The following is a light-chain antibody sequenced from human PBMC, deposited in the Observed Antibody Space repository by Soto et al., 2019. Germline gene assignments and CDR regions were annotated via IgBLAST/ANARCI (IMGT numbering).Light chain of an antibody. J-gene: IGKJ1*01. CDR2: KVS. CDR1: QSFVYSDGNTY. CDR3: MQGTRWPWT. Sequence: VLTQSPLSLSVTLGQPASISCRSSQSFVYSDGNTYLSWFQQRPGQTPRRLIYKVSNRDSGVPDRFSGSGSGTDFTLKISMVEAEDVGVYYCMQGTRWPWTFGQGTKVEIE. V-gene: IGKV2-30*01.